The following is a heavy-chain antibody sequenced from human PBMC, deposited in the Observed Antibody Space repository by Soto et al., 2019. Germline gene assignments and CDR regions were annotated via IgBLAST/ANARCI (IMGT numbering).Heavy chain of an antibody. V-gene: IGHV3-30*18. CDR1: GFTFSSYG. CDR2: ISYDGSNK. Sequence: PGGSLRLSCAASGFTFSSYGMHWVRQAPGKGLEWVAVISYDGSNKYYADSVKGRFTISRDNSKNTLYLQMNSLRAEDTAVYYCAKDQASPTVTDVPSYFYYYYYGMDVWGQGTTVTVSS. J-gene: IGHJ6*02. CDR3: AKDQASPTVTDVPSYFYYYYYGMDV. D-gene: IGHD4-17*01.